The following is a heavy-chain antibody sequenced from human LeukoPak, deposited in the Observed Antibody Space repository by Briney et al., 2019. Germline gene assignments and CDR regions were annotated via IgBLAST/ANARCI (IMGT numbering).Heavy chain of an antibody. J-gene: IGHJ4*02. CDR3: ARINWNYFDY. V-gene: IGHV4-59*08. Sequence: SETLSLTCTVSGGSISSYYWSWIRQPPGKGLEWIGYIYYSGNTNYNPSLKSRLTMSADRSRNQFSLNLNSVTAADTAVYYCARINWNYFDYWGQGILVTVSS. CDR2: IYYSGNT. CDR1: GGSISSYY. D-gene: IGHD1-1*01.